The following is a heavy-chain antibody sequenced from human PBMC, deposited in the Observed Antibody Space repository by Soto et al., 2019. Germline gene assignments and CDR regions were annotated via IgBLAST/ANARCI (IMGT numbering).Heavy chain of an antibody. Sequence: ASVNVSCKASGYTYTSAWMDWVRQAPGQGLEWMGIINPYGGAATYAEKFQGRVTMTRDTSTATDYMELSSLRSEDTAVYYCARVGVRGYDSSGYYESEYFQHWGQGTLVTVSS. CDR1: GYTYTSAW. D-gene: IGHD3-22*01. CDR2: INPYGGAA. V-gene: IGHV1-46*01. CDR3: ARVGVRGYDSSGYYESEYFQH. J-gene: IGHJ1*01.